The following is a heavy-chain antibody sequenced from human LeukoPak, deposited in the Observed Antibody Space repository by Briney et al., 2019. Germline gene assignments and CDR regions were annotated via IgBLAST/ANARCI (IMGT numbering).Heavy chain of an antibody. V-gene: IGHV1-18*01. D-gene: IGHD2-8*01. CDR3: ARGPYCTNGVCYTEVDY. J-gene: IGHJ4*02. CDR2: ISAYNGNT. Sequence: ASVKVSCKASGYTFTSYGISWVRQAPGQGLEWMGWISAYNGNTNYAQKLQGRVTMTTDTSTSTAYMELRSLRSDDTAVYYRARGPYCTNGVCYTEVDYWGQGTLVTVSS. CDR1: GYTFTSYG.